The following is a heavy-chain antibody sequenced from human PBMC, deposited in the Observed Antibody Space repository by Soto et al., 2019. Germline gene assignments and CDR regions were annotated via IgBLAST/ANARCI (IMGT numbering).Heavy chain of an antibody. D-gene: IGHD2-21*02. Sequence: GESLKISCNVSGYSFTTYWFAWVREMPGRGLEWMGIINPSDSDTRYSPSFEGQVTISADKSIDVVYLQWSSLKASDTAIYYCARPDCSGDWSLDYWGQGTLVTVS. CDR3: ARPDCSGDWSLDY. CDR2: INPSDSDT. CDR1: GYSFTTYW. V-gene: IGHV5-51*01. J-gene: IGHJ4*02.